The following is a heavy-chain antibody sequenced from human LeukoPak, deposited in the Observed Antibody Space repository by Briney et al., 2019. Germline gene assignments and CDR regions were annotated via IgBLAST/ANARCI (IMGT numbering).Heavy chain of an antibody. V-gene: IGHV3-23*01. J-gene: IGHJ4*02. CDR1: GFTFRSHA. CDR3: AKDFRIGYSAHFDY. Sequence: PGGSLRLSCVGSGFTFRSHAMSWVRQAPEKGLEFVSGIYENGGTTYYADSVKGRFSISRDNSKNTLYLQMDSLRGEDTAVYYCAKDFRIGYSAHFDYWGQGDLDTVSS. D-gene: IGHD2-21*01. CDR2: IYENGGTT.